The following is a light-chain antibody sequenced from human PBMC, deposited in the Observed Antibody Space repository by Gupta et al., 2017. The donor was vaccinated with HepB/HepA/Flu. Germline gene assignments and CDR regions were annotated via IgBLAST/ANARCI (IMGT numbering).Light chain of an antibody. CDR3: QQDYFSPQT. J-gene: IGKJ1*01. CDR1: QSLLYSPNKKNF. CDR2: WAS. Sequence: DIVMTQSPDSLAVSLGERATINCKSSQSLLYSPNKKNFLAWYQQKPGQPPKLLIHWASTRESGVPDRFSGSGSGTXFTLTIXSLQAEDVAVYCCQQDYFSPQTFGXGTKLEIK. V-gene: IGKV4-1*01.